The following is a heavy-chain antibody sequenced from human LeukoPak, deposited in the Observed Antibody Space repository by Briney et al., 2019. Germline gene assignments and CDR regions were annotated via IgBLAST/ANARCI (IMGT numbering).Heavy chain of an antibody. CDR3: ARPMEGYSGSGSWYFDY. CDR1: GFTFSSYS. Sequence: GGSLRLSCAASGFTFSSYSMNWVRQAPGKGLEWVSSISSSSSYIYYADSVKGRFTISRDNVKNSLYLQMNSLRAEDTAVYYCARPMEGYSGSGSWYFDYWGQGILVTVSS. D-gene: IGHD3-10*01. J-gene: IGHJ4*02. V-gene: IGHV3-21*01. CDR2: ISSSSSYI.